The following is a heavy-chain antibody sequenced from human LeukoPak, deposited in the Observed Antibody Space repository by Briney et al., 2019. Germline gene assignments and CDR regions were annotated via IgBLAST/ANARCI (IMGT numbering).Heavy chain of an antibody. Sequence: GGTLRLPCAASGFTFSSYGMSWVRQAPGKGLEWVSGIGGSGATTNSADSVKGRFTISRDNSKNTLYLQMNSLRAEDTAIYYCAKDWGFITMFSDWGQGTLVTVSS. D-gene: IGHD3-10*02. V-gene: IGHV3-23*01. CDR2: IGGSGATT. J-gene: IGHJ4*02. CDR1: GFTFSSYG. CDR3: AKDWGFITMFSD.